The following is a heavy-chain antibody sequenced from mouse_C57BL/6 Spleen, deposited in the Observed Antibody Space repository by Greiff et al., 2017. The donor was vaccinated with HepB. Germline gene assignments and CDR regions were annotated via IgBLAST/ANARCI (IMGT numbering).Heavy chain of an antibody. CDR3: ERDWDDGYGDYAMDY. V-gene: IGHV1-80*01. D-gene: IGHD2-3*01. CDR2: IYPVDGDT. Sequence: VQLQQSGAELVKPGASVKISCKASGYAFSSYWMNWVKQRPGKGLEWIGQIYPVDGDTNYNGKFKGKATLTADKSSSTAYMQLSSLTSEDSAVYFCERDWDDGYGDYAMDYWGQGTSVTVSS. J-gene: IGHJ4*01. CDR1: GYAFSSYW.